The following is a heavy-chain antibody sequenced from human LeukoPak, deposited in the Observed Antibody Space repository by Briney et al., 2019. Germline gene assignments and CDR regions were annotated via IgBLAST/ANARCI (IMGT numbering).Heavy chain of an antibody. J-gene: IGHJ4*02. D-gene: IGHD6-19*01. CDR3: ARTIAVAGNFDS. Sequence: SETLSLTCTVSGGSVNSYDFYWTWIRQPPGKGLEWIGHVHYSGSTKYSPSFKSRVTISLDTSKNQFSLKVRSVTAADTAVYYCARTIAVAGNFDSWGQGTLVTVSS. CDR1: GGSVNSYDFY. CDR2: VHYSGST. V-gene: IGHV4-61*08.